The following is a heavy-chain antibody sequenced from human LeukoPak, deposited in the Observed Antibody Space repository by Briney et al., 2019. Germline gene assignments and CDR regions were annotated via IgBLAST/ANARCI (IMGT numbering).Heavy chain of an antibody. CDR3: AGVRYFDWSTKHYYYGMDV. J-gene: IGHJ6*02. CDR1: GYTFTSYA. D-gene: IGHD3-9*01. Sequence: GASVEVSCKASGYTFTSYAMHWVRQAPGQRLEWMGWINAGNGNTKYSQKFQGRVTITRDTSASTAYMELSSLRSEDTAVYYCAGVRYFDWSTKHYYYGMDVWGQGTTVTVSS. CDR2: INAGNGNT. V-gene: IGHV1-3*01.